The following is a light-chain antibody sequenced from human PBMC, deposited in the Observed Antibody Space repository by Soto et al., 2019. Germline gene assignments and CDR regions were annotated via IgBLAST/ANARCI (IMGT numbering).Light chain of an antibody. Sequence: EVLLTQSPATLSLSPGQRATLSCRASQSVNSYLTWYQHKPGQAPRLLISDASNRANGIPARFSGSGSGTDFTLTISSLEPEDFAVDYCQQRDNWPPTFGPGTTVEI. V-gene: IGKV3-11*01. CDR1: QSVNSY. CDR2: DAS. J-gene: IGKJ3*01. CDR3: QQRDNWPPT.